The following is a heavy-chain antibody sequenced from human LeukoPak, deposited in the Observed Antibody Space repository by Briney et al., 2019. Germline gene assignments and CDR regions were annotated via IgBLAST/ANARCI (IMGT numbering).Heavy chain of an antibody. CDR1: GYTFTNYG. J-gene: IGHJ4*02. CDR3: AKVGYYNDSSGYYLDYFDY. V-gene: IGHV1-18*01. D-gene: IGHD3-22*01. Sequence: ASVKASCKASGYTFTNYGISWVRQAPGQGLEWMGWISAYNGNTNYAQKLQGRVTMTTDTSTSTAYMELRSLRSDDTAVYYCAKVGYYNDSSGYYLDYFDYWGQGTLVTVSS. CDR2: ISAYNGNT.